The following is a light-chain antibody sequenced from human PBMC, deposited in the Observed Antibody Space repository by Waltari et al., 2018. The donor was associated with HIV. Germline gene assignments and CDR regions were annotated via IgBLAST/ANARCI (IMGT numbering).Light chain of an antibody. CDR2: GNT. J-gene: IGLJ1*01. Sequence: QSQLTQPPSVSGAPGQRVTISCTGSRSNLGTGYHVHWYQQVPGTAPKLLIHGNTNRPSGVPDRFSGSNSGTSASLAITGLQAEDEADYYCQSYDNSLGIVFGSGTKVTVL. V-gene: IGLV1-40*01. CDR1: RSNLGTGYH. CDR3: QSYDNSLGIV.